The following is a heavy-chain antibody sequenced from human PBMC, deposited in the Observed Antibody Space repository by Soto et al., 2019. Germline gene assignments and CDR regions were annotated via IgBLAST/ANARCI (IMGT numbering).Heavy chain of an antibody. CDR2: IIPIFVTA. CDR3: ARDSFYPGSGWYEAYNWFDP. D-gene: IGHD6-19*01. V-gene: IGHV1-69*06. J-gene: IGHJ5*02. CDR1: GGTFSSYA. Sequence: SVKVSCKASGGTFSSYASSWVRQAPGQGLEWMGGIIPIFVTANYAQKFQGRVTITADKSTSTAYMELSSLRSEDTAVYYCARDSFYPGSGWYEAYNWFDPWGQGTLVTVSS.